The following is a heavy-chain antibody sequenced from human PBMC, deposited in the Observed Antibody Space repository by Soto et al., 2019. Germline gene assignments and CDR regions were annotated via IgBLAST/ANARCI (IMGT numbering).Heavy chain of an antibody. CDR3: ARAVGGPTSNLDY. D-gene: IGHD3-16*01. CDR2: INAGNGNT. J-gene: IGHJ4*02. Sequence: SVKVSCKASGYTFTSYAMHWVRQAPGQRLEWMGWINAGNGNTKYSQKFQGRVTITRDTSASTAYMELSSLRSEDTAVYYCARAVGGPTSNLDYWGQGTLVTVSS. CDR1: GYTFTSYA. V-gene: IGHV1-3*01.